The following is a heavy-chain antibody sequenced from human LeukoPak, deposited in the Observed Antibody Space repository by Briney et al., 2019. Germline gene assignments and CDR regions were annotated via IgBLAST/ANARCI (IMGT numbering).Heavy chain of an antibody. Sequence: PSETLSLTCTVSGGSISSSSYYWGWIRQPPGKGLEWIGSIYYSGSTYYNPSLKSRVTISVDTSKNQFSLKLSSVTAADTAVYYCARLGRLYSSSPGLIDYWGQGTLVTVSS. J-gene: IGHJ4*02. V-gene: IGHV4-39*01. CDR3: ARLGRLYSSSPGLIDY. CDR1: GGSISSSSYY. CDR2: IYYSGST. D-gene: IGHD6-6*01.